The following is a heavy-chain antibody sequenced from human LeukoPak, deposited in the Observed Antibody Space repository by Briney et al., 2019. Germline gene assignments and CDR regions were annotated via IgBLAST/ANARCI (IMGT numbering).Heavy chain of an antibody. CDR3: ARTAVNAFDI. CDR1: GFTFDDYG. D-gene: IGHD2-21*02. CDR2: ISSSGGTI. J-gene: IGHJ3*02. V-gene: IGHV3-48*03. Sequence: PGGSLRLSCAASGFTFDDYGMSWVRQAPGKGLEWVSYISSSGGTIYYADSMKGRFTISRDNAKNSLYLQMNSLRAEDTAVYYCARTAVNAFDIWGQGTMVTVSS.